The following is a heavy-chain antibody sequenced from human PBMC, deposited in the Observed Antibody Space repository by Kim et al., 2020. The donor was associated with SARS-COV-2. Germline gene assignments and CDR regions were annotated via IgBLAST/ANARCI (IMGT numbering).Heavy chain of an antibody. CDR2: IYYSGST. D-gene: IGHD4-17*01. CDR1: GGSISSGGYY. J-gene: IGHJ6*02. Sequence: SETLSLTCTVSGGSISSGGYYWSWIRQHPGKGLEWIGYIYYSGSTYYNPSLKSRVTISVDTSKNQFSLKLSSVTAADTAVYYCARTAGDYVHYYYYYGMDVWGQGTTVTVSS. V-gene: IGHV4-31*03. CDR3: ARTAGDYVHYYYYYGMDV.